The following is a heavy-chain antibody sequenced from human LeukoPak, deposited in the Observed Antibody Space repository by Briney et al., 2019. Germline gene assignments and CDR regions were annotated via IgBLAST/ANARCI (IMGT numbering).Heavy chain of an antibody. D-gene: IGHD3-22*01. V-gene: IGHV3-7*04. Sequence: GGTVRLSCAASGFTFSSYWMSWVRQAPGKGLEWVANIKQDGSEKYYVDSVKGRFTISRDNAKNSLYLQMNSLRAEDTAVYYCARDTRMEYYYDSSGYSAFDIWGQGTIDPVSS. J-gene: IGHJ3*02. CDR2: IKQDGSEK. CDR3: ARDTRMEYYYDSSGYSAFDI. CDR1: GFTFSSYW.